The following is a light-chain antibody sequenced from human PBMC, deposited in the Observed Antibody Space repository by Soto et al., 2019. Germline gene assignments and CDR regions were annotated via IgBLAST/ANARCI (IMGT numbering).Light chain of an antibody. V-gene: IGKV3-11*01. CDR3: QDEFA. J-gene: IGKJ3*01. Sequence: EIVLTQSPGTLSLSPGESATLSCRASQSVGHYLAWYQQKPGQAPRLLIYDASKRATVIPARFSGSGSGTDFTLTISSLEPEDFAVYYCQDEFAFGPGTKVDIK. CDR2: DAS. CDR1: QSVGHY.